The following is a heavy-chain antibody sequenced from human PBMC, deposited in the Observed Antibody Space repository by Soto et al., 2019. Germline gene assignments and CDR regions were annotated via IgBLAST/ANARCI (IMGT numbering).Heavy chain of an antibody. CDR3: AREGGHRAEYYGQSAFDI. D-gene: IGHD4-17*01. CDR1: GYTFTSYY. J-gene: IGHJ3*02. Sequence: ASVKVSCKASGYTFTSYYMHWVRQAPGQGLEWMGIINPSGGSTSYAQKFQGRVTMTRDTSTSTVYMELSSLRSEDTAVYYCAREGGHRAEYYGQSAFDIWGQGTMVTVS. CDR2: INPSGGST. V-gene: IGHV1-46*03.